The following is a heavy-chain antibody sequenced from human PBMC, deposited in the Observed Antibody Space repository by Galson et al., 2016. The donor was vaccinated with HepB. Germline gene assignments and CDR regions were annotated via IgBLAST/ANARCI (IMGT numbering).Heavy chain of an antibody. CDR3: ARVPNSGNSL. J-gene: IGHJ3*01. D-gene: IGHD4-23*01. V-gene: IGHV1-3*01. CDR2: INPGNGIT. Sequence: SVKISCKASGYTFTGYVLHWVRQAPGQKLEWMGWINPGNGITKYSQKFQDRVTFTRDTSASTAYMEVNSLRSEDTAAYYCARVPNSGNSLWGKGTMLTVSS. CDR1: GYTFTGYV.